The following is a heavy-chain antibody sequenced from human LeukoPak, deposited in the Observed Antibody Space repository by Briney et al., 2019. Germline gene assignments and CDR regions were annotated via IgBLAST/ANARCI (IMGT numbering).Heavy chain of an antibody. CDR2: IYYSGST. Sequence: SETLSLTCTVSGGSISSYYWSWIRQPPGKGLEWIGYIYYSGSTNYNPSLKSRVTISVDTSKNQFSLKLSSVTAADTAVYYCARDRKAAWGGAFDIWGQGTMVTVSS. CDR3: ARDRKAAWGGAFDI. D-gene: IGHD3-16*01. CDR1: GGSISSYY. V-gene: IGHV4-59*01. J-gene: IGHJ3*02.